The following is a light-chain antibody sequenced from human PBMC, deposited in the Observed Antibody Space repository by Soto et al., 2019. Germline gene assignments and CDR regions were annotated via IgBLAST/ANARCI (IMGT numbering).Light chain of an antibody. CDR1: QSVSSF. CDR3: QQRTHWPPVYP. V-gene: IGKV3-11*01. J-gene: IGKJ2*01. CDR2: DVS. Sequence: EIVLTQSPVTLSLSPGDRATLSCRPSQSVSSFLAWYQQKPGQPPRLLIYDVSNRAAGIPARFSGSGSGTDFTLTISSLDPEDFAVYYCQQRTHWPPVYPFGQGTKLEIK.